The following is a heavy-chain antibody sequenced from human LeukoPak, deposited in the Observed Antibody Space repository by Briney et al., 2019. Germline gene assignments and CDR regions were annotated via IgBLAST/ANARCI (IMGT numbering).Heavy chain of an antibody. V-gene: IGHV4-4*07. CDR3: ARMKDCGGDCYSVDY. CDR2: IYTSGST. D-gene: IGHD2-21*02. J-gene: IGHJ4*02. CDR1: GGSISSYY. Sequence: SETLSLTCTVSGGSISSYYWSWIRQPAGKGLEWIGRIYTSGSTNYNPSLKSRVTMSVATSKNQFSLKLTSVTAADTAVHYCARMKDCGGDCYSVDYWGQGTLVTVSS.